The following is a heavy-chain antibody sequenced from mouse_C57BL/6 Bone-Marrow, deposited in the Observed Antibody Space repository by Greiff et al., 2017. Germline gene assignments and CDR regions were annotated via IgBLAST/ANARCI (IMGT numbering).Heavy chain of an antibody. V-gene: IGHV7-1*01. CDR1: GFTFSDFY. CDR3: ARDLAAWFAY. Sequence: EVKLMESGGGLVQSGRSLRLSCATSGFTFSDFYMEWVRQAPGKGLEWIAASRNKANDYTTEYSASVKGRFIVSRDTSQSILYLQMNALRAEDTAIYYCARDLAAWFAYWGQGTLVTVSA. J-gene: IGHJ3*01. CDR2: SRNKANDYTT.